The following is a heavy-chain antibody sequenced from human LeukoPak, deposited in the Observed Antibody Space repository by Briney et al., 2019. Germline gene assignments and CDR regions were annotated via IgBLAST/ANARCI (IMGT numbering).Heavy chain of an antibody. CDR1: GFTFGDHA. V-gene: IGHV3-49*04. CDR3: TRGPTQLRLYYGMDV. Sequence: GGSLRLSCTTYGFTFGDHAMSWVRQAPGKGLEWVGFIRSKTYGGTTEYAASVKGRFTISRDDSKSIAYLQMNSLKTEDTALYYCTRGPTQLRLYYGMDVWGQGTTGTVSS. CDR2: IRSKTYGGTT. D-gene: IGHD5-18*01. J-gene: IGHJ6*02.